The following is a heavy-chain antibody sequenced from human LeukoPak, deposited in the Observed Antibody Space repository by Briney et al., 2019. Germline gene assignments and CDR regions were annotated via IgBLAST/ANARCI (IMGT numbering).Heavy chain of an antibody. V-gene: IGHV1-46*01. J-gene: IGHJ6*03. D-gene: IGHD1-26*01. CDR3: AREEYYSGSYYYYYYMDV. Sequence: ASVKVSCKASGYTFTSYYMHWVRQAPGQGLEWMGIINPSGGSTSYAQKFQGRVTMTRDTSISTAYMELSSLRSDDTAVYYCAREEYYSGSYYYYYYMDVWGKGTTVTISS. CDR2: INPSGGST. CDR1: GYTFTSYY.